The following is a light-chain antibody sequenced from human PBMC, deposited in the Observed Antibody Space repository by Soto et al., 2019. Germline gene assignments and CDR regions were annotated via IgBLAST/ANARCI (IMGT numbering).Light chain of an antibody. J-gene: IGKJ1*01. Sequence: AIQMTQSPSSLSASVGDRVTITCRASQGIRNELGWYQQKPGKAPKLLIYAASSLHSGVPSRFSGSGSGTEFTLTISSLQPDDFATYYCLQDYNYPRTFGQRTKVEIK. V-gene: IGKV1-6*01. CDR3: LQDYNYPRT. CDR1: QGIRNE. CDR2: AAS.